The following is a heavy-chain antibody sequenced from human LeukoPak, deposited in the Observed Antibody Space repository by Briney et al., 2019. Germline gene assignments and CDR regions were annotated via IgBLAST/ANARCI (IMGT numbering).Heavy chain of an antibody. Sequence: GASVKVSCKASGYTFTSYGISWVRQAPGQGLEWIGWISAYNGNTNYAQKLQGRVTMTTDTSTSTAYMELRSLRSDDTAVYYCARDLGLYYYDSSGSYWGQGTLVTVSS. J-gene: IGHJ4*02. CDR2: ISAYNGNT. CDR3: ARDLGLYYYDSSGSY. V-gene: IGHV1-18*01. CDR1: GYTFTSYG. D-gene: IGHD3-22*01.